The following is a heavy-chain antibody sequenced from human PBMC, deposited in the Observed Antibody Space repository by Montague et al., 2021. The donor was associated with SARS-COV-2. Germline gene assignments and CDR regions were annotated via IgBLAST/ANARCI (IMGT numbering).Heavy chain of an antibody. CDR3: VRPMRFGDYDYFFES. Sequence: SLRLSCAASGFTFRSYWMHWVRQVPGRGPVWVSRIKPDGTSTYYAASVKGRFTISRDNSKNTLSLQMNNLRAEDTAVYYCVRPMRFGDYDYFFESWGQGTMVTVSS. CDR2: IKPDGTST. D-gene: IGHD3-10*01. CDR1: GFTFRSYW. V-gene: IGHV3-74*01. J-gene: IGHJ4*01.